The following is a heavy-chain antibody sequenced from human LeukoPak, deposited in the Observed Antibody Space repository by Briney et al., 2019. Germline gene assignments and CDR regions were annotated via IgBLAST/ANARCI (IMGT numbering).Heavy chain of an antibody. J-gene: IGHJ4*02. Sequence: SETLSLTCTVSGGSITNYYWSWIRQPPGKGLEWIGFSYYNGNTNYNPSLKSRVTISVDMSKNQFSLSLRSVTAADTAVYYCARVMLWFGEGTDYWGQGTLVTVSS. D-gene: IGHD3-10*01. V-gene: IGHV4-59*01. CDR3: ARVMLWFGEGTDY. CDR2: SYYNGNT. CDR1: GGSITNYY.